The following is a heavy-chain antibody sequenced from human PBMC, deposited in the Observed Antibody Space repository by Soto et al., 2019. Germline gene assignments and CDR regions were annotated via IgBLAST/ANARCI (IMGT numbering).Heavy chain of an antibody. V-gene: IGHV1-3*04. CDR1: GYTFTNYP. CDR2: INTGSGNT. J-gene: IGHJ6*02. CDR3: VKGDGAIYPAMDV. D-gene: IGHD3-9*01. Sequence: QVQLVQSGAEKKKPGASVRVSCKASGYTFTNYPIYWVRQAPGQRLEWMGWINTGSGNTKYSQKFQDRLTINRDTSATTAYMELSSLTSEDTAVYYCVKGDGAIYPAMDVWGQGTPVTVS.